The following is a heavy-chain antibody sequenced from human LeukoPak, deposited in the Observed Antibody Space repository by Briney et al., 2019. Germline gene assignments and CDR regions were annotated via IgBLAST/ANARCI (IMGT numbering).Heavy chain of an antibody. CDR3: ARDLYGGTSATFDY. CDR2: INPNSGGT. D-gene: IGHD4-23*01. J-gene: IGHJ4*02. V-gene: IGHV1-2*02. Sequence: ASVKVSCKASGYTFTGYYMHWARQAPGQGLEWMGWINPNSGGTYYAQKFQGRVTMTSDTSISTAYMELSRLRSDNTAVYYCARDLYGGTSATFDYWGQGTLVTVPS. CDR1: GYTFTGYY.